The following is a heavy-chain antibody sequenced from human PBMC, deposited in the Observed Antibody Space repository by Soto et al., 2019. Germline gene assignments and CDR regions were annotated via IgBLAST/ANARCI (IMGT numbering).Heavy chain of an antibody. V-gene: IGHV1-69*05. Sequence: SVKVSCKASGGTFSSYAISWVRQAPGQGLEWMGGIIPIFGTTNYAQKFQGRVTITRDESTSTAYMELSSLRSEDTAVYYCARLMTYYYDSSGKRPFDYWGQGTLVTVSS. CDR2: IIPIFGTT. CDR3: ARLMTYYYDSSGKRPFDY. CDR1: GGTFSSYA. J-gene: IGHJ4*02. D-gene: IGHD3-22*01.